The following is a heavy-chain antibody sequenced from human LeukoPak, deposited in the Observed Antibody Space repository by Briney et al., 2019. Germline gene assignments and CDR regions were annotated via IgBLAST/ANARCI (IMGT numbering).Heavy chain of an antibody. J-gene: IGHJ3*02. CDR2: ISSSSSYI. V-gene: IGHV3-21*01. CDR3: AGDYDSSGYYHRSAFDI. CDR1: RFTFSSYS. D-gene: IGHD3-22*01. Sequence: GGSLRLSCAASRFTFSSYSMNWVRQAPGKGLEWVSSISSSSSYIYYADSVKGRFTISRDNAKNSLYLQMNSLRAEDTAVYYCAGDYDSSGYYHRSAFDIWGQGTMVTVSS.